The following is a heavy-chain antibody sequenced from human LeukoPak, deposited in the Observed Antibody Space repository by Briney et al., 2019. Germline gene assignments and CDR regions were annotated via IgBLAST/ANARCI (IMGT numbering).Heavy chain of an antibody. D-gene: IGHD4-17*01. CDR3: ARATTKLYWYFDF. CDR2: IYYSGST. V-gene: IGHV4-59*08. CDR1: GGSISKYY. Sequence: SEPLSLTCNVSGGSISKYYGGWIRQPTGKGLEWVGYIYYSGSTNYNPSHKSRVNISVDTSKSQFSLKLSSVTAADTAVYYCARATTKLYWYFDFWGRGTLVTVSS. J-gene: IGHJ2*01.